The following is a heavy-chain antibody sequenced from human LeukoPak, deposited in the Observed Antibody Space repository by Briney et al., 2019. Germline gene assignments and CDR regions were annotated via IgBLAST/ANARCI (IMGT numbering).Heavy chain of an antibody. CDR1: GYTFTNYY. CDR2: INPSGGST. D-gene: IGHD5-24*01. CDR3: ARGDGYNYYYYYYMDV. Sequence: GASVKVSCKASGYTFTNYYIHWVRQAPGQGLECMGIINPSGGSTSYAQKFQGRVTMTRDMSTSTVYMELSSLRSEDTAVYYCARGDGYNYYYYYYMDVWGKGTTVTVSS. V-gene: IGHV1-46*01. J-gene: IGHJ6*03.